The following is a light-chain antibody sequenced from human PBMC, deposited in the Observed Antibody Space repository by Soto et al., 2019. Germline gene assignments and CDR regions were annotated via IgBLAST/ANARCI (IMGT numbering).Light chain of an antibody. CDR2: GAS. V-gene: IGKV3-15*01. Sequence: EIVITHSPVTLSFSRVERATLSCRASQSVRSNLAWYQQKPGQAPRLLIYGASTRATGIPARFSGSGSGTDFTLAISSLQPQDSATYYCLQDINYPWTFGQGTKVDIK. CDR1: QSVRSN. J-gene: IGKJ1*01. CDR3: LQDINYPWT.